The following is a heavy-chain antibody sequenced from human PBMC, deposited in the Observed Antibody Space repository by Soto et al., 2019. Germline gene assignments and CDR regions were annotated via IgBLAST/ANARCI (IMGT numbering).Heavy chain of an antibody. J-gene: IGHJ6*02. CDR1: GAAFSGESYY. CDR3: ARGRDDNYYGMDV. D-gene: IGHD1-1*01. CDR2: ISNSGYT. Sequence: SETVSLTCTVAGAAFSGESYYWRWIRQPPGKGLEWSGYISNSGYTNYKPSLKSRVTLAVDTSKYQFSLKVNSVTAADTAVYYCARGRDDNYYGMDVWSQGTTVT. V-gene: IGHV4-61*01.